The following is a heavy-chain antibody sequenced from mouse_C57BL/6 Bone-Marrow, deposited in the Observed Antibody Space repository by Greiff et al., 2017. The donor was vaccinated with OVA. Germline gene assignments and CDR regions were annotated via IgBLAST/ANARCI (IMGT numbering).Heavy chain of an antibody. Sequence: EVQLQQSGPELVKPGASVKMSCKASGYTFTDYNMHWVKQSHGKSLEWIGYINPNNGGTSSNQKFKGKATLTVNKSSSTAYMELRSLTSEDSAVYYCARGLGRYWYFDVWGTGTTVTVSS. V-gene: IGHV1-22*01. CDR1: GYTFTDYN. CDR2: INPNNGGT. CDR3: ARGLGRYWYFDV. J-gene: IGHJ1*03. D-gene: IGHD4-1*01.